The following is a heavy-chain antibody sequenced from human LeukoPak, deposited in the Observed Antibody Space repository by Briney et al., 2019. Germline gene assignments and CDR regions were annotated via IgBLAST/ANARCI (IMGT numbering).Heavy chain of an antibody. J-gene: IGHJ5*02. CDR2: IYTSGST. V-gene: IGHV4-4*07. CDR3: AREATMVRGYNWFDP. D-gene: IGHD3-10*01. CDR1: GGSISSYY. Sequence: SETLSLTCTVSGGSISSYYWSWIRQPAGKGLEWIGRIYTSGSTNYNPSLKSRVTMSVDTSKNQFSLKLSSVPAADTAVYYCAREATMVRGYNWFDPWGQGTLVTVSS.